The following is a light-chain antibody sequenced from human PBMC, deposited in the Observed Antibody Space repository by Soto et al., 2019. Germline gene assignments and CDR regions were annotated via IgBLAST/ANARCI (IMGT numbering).Light chain of an antibody. CDR2: EVS. V-gene: IGLV2-8*01. CDR1: SSDVGGYNY. J-gene: IGLJ2*01. Sequence: QSVLTQPPSASGSPGQSVTISCTGTSSDVGGYNYVSWYQQHPGKAPKLMIYEVSKRPSGVPDRFSGSKSGNTASLTVSGLQDEDEADYYCSSYAGSNNLVVFGGGTKVTVL. CDR3: SSYAGSNNLVV.